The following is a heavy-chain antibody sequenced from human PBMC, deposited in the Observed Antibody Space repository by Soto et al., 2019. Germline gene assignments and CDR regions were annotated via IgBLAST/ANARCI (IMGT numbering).Heavy chain of an antibody. CDR2: IKQDGSEK. J-gene: IGHJ4*02. D-gene: IGHD6-19*01. Sequence: VGSLRLSCAASGFTFSSYWMSWARQAPGKGLEWVANIKQDGSEKYYVDSVKGRFTISRDNAKNSLYLQMNSLRAEDTAVYYCARDEGQWLVGGFDYWGQGTLVTVSS. CDR1: GFTFSSYW. V-gene: IGHV3-7*03. CDR3: ARDEGQWLVGGFDY.